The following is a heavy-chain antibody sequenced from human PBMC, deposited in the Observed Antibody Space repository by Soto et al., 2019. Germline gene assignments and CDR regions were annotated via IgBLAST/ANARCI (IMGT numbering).Heavy chain of an antibody. D-gene: IGHD3-9*01. Sequence: QVQLVQSGAEVKKPGASVKVSCKASRYTFTSYAMHWVRQAPGQRLEWMGWINAGNGNTKYSQKFQGRVTITRDTSASTAYMELSSLRSEDTAVYYCARDPLDILTGYPYYFDYWGQGTLVTVSS. CDR3: ARDPLDILTGYPYYFDY. V-gene: IGHV1-3*01. CDR2: INAGNGNT. CDR1: RYTFTSYA. J-gene: IGHJ4*02.